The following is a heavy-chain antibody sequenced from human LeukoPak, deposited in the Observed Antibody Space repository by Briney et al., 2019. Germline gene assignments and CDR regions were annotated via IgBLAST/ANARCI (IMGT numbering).Heavy chain of an antibody. Sequence: PSQTLSLTCTVSGGSLYSGDYYWNWIRQAPGKGLEWIGYIYYTGSTYYNPSLKGRVTMSLGPSKNQFSLKLNSVTAADTAVYYCAGPWEYYFDYWGQGILVVASS. CDR1: GGSLYSGDYY. V-gene: IGHV4-30-4*01. J-gene: IGHJ4*02. CDR3: AGPWEYYFDY. CDR2: IYYTGST. D-gene: IGHD2/OR15-2a*01.